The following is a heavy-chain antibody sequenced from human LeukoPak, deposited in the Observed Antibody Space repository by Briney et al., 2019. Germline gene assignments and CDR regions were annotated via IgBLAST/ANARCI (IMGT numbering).Heavy chain of an antibody. Sequence: ASVKVSCKASGYTFTSYDINWVRQATGQGLEWMGWMNPNSGYTGYAQKFQGRVTMTRNTSISTAYMELSSLRSEDTAVYYCARGVRHYDFWSGYSGAYYMDVWGKGTTVTVSS. CDR2: MNPNSGYT. D-gene: IGHD3-3*01. CDR1: GYTFTSYD. CDR3: ARGVRHYDFWSGYSGAYYMDV. J-gene: IGHJ6*03. V-gene: IGHV1-8*01.